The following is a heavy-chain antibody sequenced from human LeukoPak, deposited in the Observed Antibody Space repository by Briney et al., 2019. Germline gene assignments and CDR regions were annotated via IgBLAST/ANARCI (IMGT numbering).Heavy chain of an antibody. CDR2: IIPIFGTA. CDR1: GYTFTSYG. J-gene: IGHJ4*02. V-gene: IGHV1-69*05. Sequence: SVKVSCKASGYTFTSYGISWVRQAPGQGLEWMGRIIPIFGTANYAQKFQGRVTITTDESTSTAYMELSSLRSEDTAVYYCAREVRREVASDYWGQGTLVTVSS. D-gene: IGHD2-15*01. CDR3: AREVRREVASDY.